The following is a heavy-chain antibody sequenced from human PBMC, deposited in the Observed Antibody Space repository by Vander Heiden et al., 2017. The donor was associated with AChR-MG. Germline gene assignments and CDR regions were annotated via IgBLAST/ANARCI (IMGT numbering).Heavy chain of an antibody. Sequence: EVQLVESGGGLVQPGGSLRLSCEASGFTVSSNYMSWVRQAPGKGLEWVSVIYSGGSTYYADSVKGRFTISRDNSKNTLYLQMNSLRAEDTAVYYCARVVAAAGVFDYWGQGTLVTVSS. CDR3: ARVVAAAGVFDY. J-gene: IGHJ4*02. D-gene: IGHD6-13*01. CDR1: GFTVSSNY. V-gene: IGHV3-66*01. CDR2: IYSGGST.